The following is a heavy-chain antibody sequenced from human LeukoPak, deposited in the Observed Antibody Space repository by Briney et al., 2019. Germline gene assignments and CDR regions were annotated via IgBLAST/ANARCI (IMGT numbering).Heavy chain of an antibody. V-gene: IGHV4-39*01. Sequence: SETLSLTCTVSGGSISSSRYYWGWIRQPPGKGLEWIGSIYYSGSTYYNPSLKSRVTISVDTSKNQFSLKLSSVTAADTAVYYCARLLRYYDSSGRYYFDYWGQGTLVTVSS. J-gene: IGHJ4*02. D-gene: IGHD3-22*01. CDR1: GGSISSSRYY. CDR3: ARLLRYYDSSGRYYFDY. CDR2: IYYSGST.